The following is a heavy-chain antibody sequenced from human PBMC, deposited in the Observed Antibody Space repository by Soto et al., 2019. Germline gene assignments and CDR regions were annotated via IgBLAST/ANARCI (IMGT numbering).Heavy chain of an antibody. Sequence: PGGSLRLSCAASVFTFSSYSMNWVRQAPGKGLEWVSYISSSSSTIYYADSVKGRFTISRDNAKNSLYLQMNSLRDEDTAVYYCARVVAVAATQGIDYWGQGTLVTVS. J-gene: IGHJ4*02. CDR3: ARVVAVAATQGIDY. D-gene: IGHD2-15*01. CDR2: ISSSSSTI. CDR1: VFTFSSYS. V-gene: IGHV3-48*02.